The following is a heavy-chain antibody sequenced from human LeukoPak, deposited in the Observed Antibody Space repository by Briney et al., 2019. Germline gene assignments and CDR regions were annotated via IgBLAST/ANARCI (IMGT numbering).Heavy chain of an antibody. D-gene: IGHD2/OR15-2a*01. CDR3: ARERNSDYGDY. J-gene: IGHJ4*02. Sequence: ASVKVSCKASGYTFTSYYMHWVRQAPGQGLEWMGIINPSGGSTSYAQKFQGRVTMTRDMSTSTVYMELSSLRSEDTAVYYCARERNSDYGDYWGQGTLVTVSS. CDR1: GYTFTSYY. CDR2: INPSGGST. V-gene: IGHV1-46*01.